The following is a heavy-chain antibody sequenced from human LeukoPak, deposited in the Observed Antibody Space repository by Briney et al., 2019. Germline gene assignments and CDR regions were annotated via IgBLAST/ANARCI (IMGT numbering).Heavy chain of an antibody. Sequence: SVKVSCKASGGTFSSYASSWVRQAPGQGLEWMGGIIPIFGTSNYAQKFQGRVTITADESTSTAYMELSSLRSEDTAVYYCARHGYCSSTSCYPKYYYYGMDVWGQGTTVTVSS. CDR3: ARHGYCSSTSCYPKYYYYGMDV. CDR1: GGTFSSYA. J-gene: IGHJ6*02. CDR2: IIPIFGTS. V-gene: IGHV1-69*13. D-gene: IGHD2-2*03.